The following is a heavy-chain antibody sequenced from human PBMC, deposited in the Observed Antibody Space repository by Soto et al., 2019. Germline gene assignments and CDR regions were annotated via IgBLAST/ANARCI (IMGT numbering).Heavy chain of an antibody. Sequence: PGGSLRLSCAASGFTFSSYGMSWVRQAPGKGLEWVSSISGSGGTTYYADSVKGRFTISRDNSKNTLYLQMNSLRAEDTAVYYCAKDKYYYHFWGQGTLVTVSS. V-gene: IGHV3-23*01. J-gene: IGHJ4*02. CDR1: GFTFSSYG. D-gene: IGHD6-6*01. CDR3: AKDKYYYHF. CDR2: ISGSGGTT.